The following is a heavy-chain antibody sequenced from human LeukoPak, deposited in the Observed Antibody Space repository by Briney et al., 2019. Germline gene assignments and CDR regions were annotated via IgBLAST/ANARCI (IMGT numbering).Heavy chain of an antibody. CDR3: AKAVDQGY. CDR1: GFTFDIYD. Sequence: GGSLRLSCVASGFTFDIYDMHWVRQAPGKGLEWVAFMSYDGSTEYYADSVKGRFTISRDNSRSTLYLQMNSLRVEDTAVYYCAKAVDQGYWGQGTLVTVSS. CDR2: MSYDGSTE. J-gene: IGHJ4*02. V-gene: IGHV3-30*18.